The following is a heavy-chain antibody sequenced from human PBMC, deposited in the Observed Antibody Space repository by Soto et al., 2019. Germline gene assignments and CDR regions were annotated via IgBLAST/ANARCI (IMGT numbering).Heavy chain of an antibody. CDR3: ATVRLNYYDSSGYYRAFDY. Sequence: GASVKVSCKVSGYTLTELFMHWVRQAPGKGLEWMGGFDPEDGETIYAQKFQGRVTMTEDTSTDTAYMELSSLRSEDTAVYYCATVRLNYYDSSGYYRAFDYWGQGTLVTVSS. D-gene: IGHD3-22*01. V-gene: IGHV1-24*01. CDR2: FDPEDGET. J-gene: IGHJ4*02. CDR1: GYTLTELF.